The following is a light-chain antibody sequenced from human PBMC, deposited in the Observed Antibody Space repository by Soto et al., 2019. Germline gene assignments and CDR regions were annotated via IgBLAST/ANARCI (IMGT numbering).Light chain of an antibody. CDR1: QSVGTH. J-gene: IGKJ1*01. Sequence: EIVMTQSPATLSVSPGERATLSCSASQSVGTHLAGYQQKPGHAPRLLLYGASTRATGIPARFSGSGYETEFPHTISSLQSEDFVVYCWQQYTNWPRTFGQGIKVEIK. CDR3: QQYTNWPRT. CDR2: GAS. V-gene: IGKV3-15*01.